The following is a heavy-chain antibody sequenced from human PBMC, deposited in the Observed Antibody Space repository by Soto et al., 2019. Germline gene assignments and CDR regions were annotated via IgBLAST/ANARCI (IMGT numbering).Heavy chain of an antibody. CDR1: GFTFSIYA. CDR3: AKARGVVVVAATQYFQH. D-gene: IGHD2-15*01. J-gene: IGHJ1*01. Sequence: GGSLRLSCAASGFTFSIYAMSWVREAPGKGLEWVSAISGSGGSTDYVDSVKGRFTISRDNSKNTLYLQMNSLRAEDTAVYYCAKARGVVVVAATQYFQHWGQGTLVTVSS. V-gene: IGHV3-23*01. CDR2: ISGSGGST.